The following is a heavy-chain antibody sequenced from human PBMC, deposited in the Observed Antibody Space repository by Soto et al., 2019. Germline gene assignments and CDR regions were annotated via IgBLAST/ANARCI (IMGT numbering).Heavy chain of an antibody. J-gene: IGHJ6*02. CDR3: ARVRQQLGGMDV. V-gene: IGHV4-31*03. CDR2: IYYSGST. D-gene: IGHD6-13*01. Sequence: QVQLQESGPGLVKPSQTLSLTCTVSGGSISSGDYYWSWIRQHPGKGLEWIGYIYYSGSTYYNPSLRGRXXIXVXXSKNQFSLKLSSVTDADTAVYDCARVRQQLGGMDVWGQGTTVTVSS. CDR1: GGSISSGDYY.